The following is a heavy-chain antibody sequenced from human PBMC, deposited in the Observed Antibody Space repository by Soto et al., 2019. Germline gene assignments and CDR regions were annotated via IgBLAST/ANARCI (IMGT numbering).Heavy chain of an antibody. CDR3: ASVRGDTMWVQLWTQHFDY. J-gene: IGHJ4*02. V-gene: IGHV3-30-3*01. CDR1: GFTFSSYA. CDR2: ISYDGSNK. Sequence: QVQLVESGGGVVQPGRSLRLSCAASGFTFSSYAMHWVRQSPGKGLEWVAVISYDGSNKYYADSVKGRFTISRDNSKNTLYLPMNSLRAEATAVYYCASVRGDTMWVQLWTQHFDYWGQGTLGTVSS. D-gene: IGHD5-18*01.